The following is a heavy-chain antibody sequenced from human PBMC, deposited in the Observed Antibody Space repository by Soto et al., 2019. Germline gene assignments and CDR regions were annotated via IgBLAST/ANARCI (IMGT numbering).Heavy chain of an antibody. D-gene: IGHD2-15*01. CDR3: GRHCIRSELLTS. CDR1: GFTVSNSF. Sequence: GGSLRLSCTASGFTVSNSFLSWVRQAPGKGLEWVSAIFGGGNTYYSDSVKGRFTISRDNSRNTLYLQMASLRAEDTAVYYCGRHCIRSELLTSWGQGTLVTVSS. J-gene: IGHJ5*02. V-gene: IGHV3-66*04. CDR2: IFGGGNT.